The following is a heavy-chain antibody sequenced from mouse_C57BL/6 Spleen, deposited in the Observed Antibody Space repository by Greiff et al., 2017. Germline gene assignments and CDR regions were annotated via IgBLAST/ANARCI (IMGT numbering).Heavy chain of an antibody. Sequence: QVQLQQSGPGLVQPSQSLSISCTVSGFSLTSYGVPWVRQSPGKGLEWLGVIWSGGSTDYNAAFISRLSISKDNSKSHVFFKMNSLQADDTAIYYCARNWLNGNYGAMDYWGQGTSVTVSS. J-gene: IGHJ4*01. CDR2: IWSGGST. CDR1: GFSLTSYG. CDR3: ARNWLNGNYGAMDY. V-gene: IGHV2-2*01. D-gene: IGHD2-1*01.